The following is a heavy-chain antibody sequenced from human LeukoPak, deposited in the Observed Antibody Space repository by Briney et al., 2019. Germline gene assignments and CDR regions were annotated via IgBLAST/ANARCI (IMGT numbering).Heavy chain of an antibody. CDR1: GFTFSSYG. V-gene: IGHV3-23*01. CDR3: AKDHDSEDYYGSGSPLDY. D-gene: IGHD3-10*01. Sequence: GGSLRLSCAASGFTFSSYGMSWVRQAPGKGLGWVSAISGSGGSTYYADSVKGRFTISRDNSKNTLYLQMNSLRAEDTAVYYCAKDHDSEDYYGSGSPLDYWGQGTLVTVSS. CDR2: ISGSGGST. J-gene: IGHJ4*02.